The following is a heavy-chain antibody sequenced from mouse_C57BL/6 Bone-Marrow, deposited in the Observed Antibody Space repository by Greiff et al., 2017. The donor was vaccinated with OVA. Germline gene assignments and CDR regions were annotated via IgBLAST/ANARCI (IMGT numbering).Heavy chain of an antibody. Sequence: QVQLQQPGAELVKPGASVKMSCKASGYTFTSYWITWVKQRPGQGLEWIGDIYPGSGSTNYNEKFKSKATLTVDTSSSTAYMQLSSLTSRDSAVYYCARQTTVDPYWYFDVWGTGTTVTVSS. CDR1: GYTFTSYW. J-gene: IGHJ1*03. V-gene: IGHV1-55*01. D-gene: IGHD1-1*01. CDR2: IYPGSGST. CDR3: ARQTTVDPYWYFDV.